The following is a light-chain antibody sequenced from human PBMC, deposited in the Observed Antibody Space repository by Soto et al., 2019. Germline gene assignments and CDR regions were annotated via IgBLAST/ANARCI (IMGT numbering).Light chain of an antibody. CDR1: QSVSSN. Sequence: EIVMTQSPATLSVSPGERATLSCRASQSVSSNLAWYQQKPGQAPRLLIHGASTRATGIPARFSGSGSGTEFTLTISSLPSEDFAVYYCQQYNNWWTFGQGTKVDIK. V-gene: IGKV3-15*01. CDR2: GAS. CDR3: QQYNNWWT. J-gene: IGKJ1*01.